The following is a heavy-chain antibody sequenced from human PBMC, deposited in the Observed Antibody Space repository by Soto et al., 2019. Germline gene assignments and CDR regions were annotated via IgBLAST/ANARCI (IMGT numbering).Heavy chain of an antibody. CDR1: GYSFTSYW. D-gene: IGHD6-13*01. Sequence: GESLKISCKGSGYSFTSYWIGWVRQMPGKGLEWMGIIYPGDSDTRYSPSFQGQVTISADKSISTAYLQWSSLKASDTAMYYCARCPHIYSSSWPYYFDYWGQGTLVTVSS. J-gene: IGHJ4*02. CDR2: IYPGDSDT. V-gene: IGHV5-51*01. CDR3: ARCPHIYSSSWPYYFDY.